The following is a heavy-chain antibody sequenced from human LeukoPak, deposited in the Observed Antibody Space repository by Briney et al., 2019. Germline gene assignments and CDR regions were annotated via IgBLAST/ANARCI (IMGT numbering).Heavy chain of an antibody. D-gene: IGHD6-13*01. CDR3: ARYMAAAGTQNFDY. V-gene: IGHV3-21*01. J-gene: IGHJ4*02. CDR1: GFTFSSYS. CDR2: ISSSSSYI. Sequence: ETGGSLRLSCAASGFTFSSYSMNWVRQAPGKGLEWVSSISSSSSYIYYADSVKGRFTISRDNAKNSLYLQMNSLRAEDTAVYYCARYMAAAGTQNFDYWGQGTLVTVSS.